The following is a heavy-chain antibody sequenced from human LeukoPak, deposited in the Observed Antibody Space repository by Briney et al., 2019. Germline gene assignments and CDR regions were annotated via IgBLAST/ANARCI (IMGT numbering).Heavy chain of an antibody. V-gene: IGHV3-23*01. J-gene: IGHJ3*02. CDR3: ARERWGDAFDI. D-gene: IGHD3-16*01. CDR1: GFTFSSYG. Sequence: GETLRLSCAASGFTFSSYGMSWVRQAPGKGLEWVSAMTGDGAITYYADSVKGRFTISRDNSKNTLYLQINSLGAEDTAVYYCARERWGDAFDIWGQGTLVTVSS. CDR2: MTGDGAIT.